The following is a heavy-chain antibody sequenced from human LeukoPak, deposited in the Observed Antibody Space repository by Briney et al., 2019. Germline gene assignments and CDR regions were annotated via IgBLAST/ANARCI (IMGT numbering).Heavy chain of an antibody. D-gene: IGHD2-21*02. CDR1: AXTFSSYA. Sequence: GGSLRLSCAASAXTFSSYAMAWVRQAPGKGLEWVSTLSGTGGNTYYADSVRGRFTISRDNSKNTLYLQMNSLRAEDTAVYYCAKAWALTYLGGVDSWGQGTLVTVSS. CDR2: LSGTGGNT. V-gene: IGHV3-23*01. CDR3: AKAWALTYLGGVDS. J-gene: IGHJ4*02.